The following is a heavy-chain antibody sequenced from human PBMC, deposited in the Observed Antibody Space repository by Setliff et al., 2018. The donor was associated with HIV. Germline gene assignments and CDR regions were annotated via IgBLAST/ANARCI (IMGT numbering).Heavy chain of an antibody. V-gene: IGHV4-59*12. CDR3: ARDDGSGI. CDR2: IYYSGST. CDR1: GGSISSYY. J-gene: IGHJ3*02. D-gene: IGHD3-10*01. Sequence: PSETLSLTCTVSGGSISSYYWSWIRQPPGKGLEWIGYIYYSGSTSYNPSLKGRVTISVETSKNQFSVRLSSVTAADTAVYYCARDDGSGIWGQGTMVTVSS.